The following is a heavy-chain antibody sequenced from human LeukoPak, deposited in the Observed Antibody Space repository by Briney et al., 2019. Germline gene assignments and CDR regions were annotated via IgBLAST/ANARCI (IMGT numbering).Heavy chain of an antibody. CDR3: ARDHVGAPYAAFDI. CDR2: ISGSGGST. J-gene: IGHJ3*02. Sequence: GGSLRLSCAASGFTFSSYAMSWVRQAPGKGLEWVSAISGSGGSTYYADSVKGRFTISRDNSKNTQYLQMNSLRAEDTAVYYCARDHVGAPYAAFDIWGQGTMVTVSS. D-gene: IGHD1-26*01. CDR1: GFTFSSYA. V-gene: IGHV3-23*01.